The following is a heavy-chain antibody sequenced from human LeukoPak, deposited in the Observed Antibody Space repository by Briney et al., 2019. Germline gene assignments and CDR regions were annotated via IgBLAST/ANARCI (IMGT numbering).Heavy chain of an antibody. Sequence: PSETLSLTCAVSGGSISSGGYSWSWIRQPPGKGLEWIGYIYHSGSTYYNPSLKSRVTISVDRSKNQFSLKLSSVTAADTAVYYCARDSYGYGNDAFDIWGQGTMVTVSS. CDR2: IYHSGST. D-gene: IGHD5-18*01. V-gene: IGHV4-30-2*01. J-gene: IGHJ3*02. CDR1: GGSISSGGYS. CDR3: ARDSYGYGNDAFDI.